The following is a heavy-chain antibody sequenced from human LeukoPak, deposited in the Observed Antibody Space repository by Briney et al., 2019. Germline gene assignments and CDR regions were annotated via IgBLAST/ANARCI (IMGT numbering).Heavy chain of an antibody. V-gene: IGHV4-4*07. CDR3: ARTLYYGDFADDAFDI. Sequence: SETLSLTCTVSGGSISSYYWNWIRQPAGKGLEWIGRIYTTGSTNYNPSLKSRVTMSVDTSQSEFSLKLSSVTAADTAMYYCARTLYYGDFADDAFDIWGQGTMVTVSS. CDR2: IYTTGST. D-gene: IGHD4-17*01. CDR1: GGSISSYY. J-gene: IGHJ3*02.